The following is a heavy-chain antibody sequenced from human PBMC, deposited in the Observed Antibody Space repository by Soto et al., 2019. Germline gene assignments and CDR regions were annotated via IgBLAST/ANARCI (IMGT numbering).Heavy chain of an antibody. Sequence: QVQLQESGPGLVKPSETLSLTCTVSGGSVSSGSYYWSWIRQPPGKGLEWIGYIYYSGSTNYNPSLKSRVTISVDTSKNQVSLKLSSVTAADTAVYYCARAVAGNYYYYGMDVWGQGTTVTVSS. CDR2: IYYSGST. V-gene: IGHV4-61*01. CDR3: ARAVAGNYYYYGMDV. CDR1: GGSVSSGSYY. D-gene: IGHD6-19*01. J-gene: IGHJ6*02.